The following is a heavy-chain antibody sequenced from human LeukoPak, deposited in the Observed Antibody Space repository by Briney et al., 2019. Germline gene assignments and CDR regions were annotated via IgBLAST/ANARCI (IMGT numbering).Heavy chain of an antibody. CDR2: IFYSGST. D-gene: IGHD3-9*01. J-gene: IGHJ4*02. Sequence: SETLSLTCAVSGSSISSSTWWTWVHPPPGKGLEWIGEIFYSGSTNSNPSLKSRLTMSVDESKHEFSLKLTSVTAADTAVYYCASGGLVSRYLDHWGQGTLVTVTP. CDR3: ASGGLVSRYLDH. CDR1: GSSISSSTW. V-gene: IGHV4-4*02.